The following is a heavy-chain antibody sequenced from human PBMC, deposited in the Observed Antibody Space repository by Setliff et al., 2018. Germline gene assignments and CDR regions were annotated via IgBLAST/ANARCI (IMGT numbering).Heavy chain of an antibody. J-gene: IGHJ4*02. CDR1: GFTFSSYA. CDR2: ITGSGGGT. CDR3: ASEKGSTMVRGVMAH. D-gene: IGHD3-10*01. Sequence: PGGSLRLSCAASGFTFSSYAMSWVRQAPGKGLEWVSLITGSGGGTYYADSVKGRFTISRDNSKNTLYLQMNSLRAEDTAVYYCASEKGSTMVRGVMAHWGQGTLVTVSS. V-gene: IGHV3-23*01.